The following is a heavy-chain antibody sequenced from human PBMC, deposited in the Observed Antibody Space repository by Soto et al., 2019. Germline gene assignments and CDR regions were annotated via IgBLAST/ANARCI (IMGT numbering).Heavy chain of an antibody. CDR3: ARVYSGYDYPPGTHYYYYYGMDV. CDR2: IIPIFGTA. D-gene: IGHD5-12*01. J-gene: IGHJ6*02. Sequence: SVKVSCKASGGTFSSYAISWVRQAPGQGLEWMGGIIPIFGTANYAQKFQGRVTITADESTSTAYMELSSLRSEDTAVYYCARVYSGYDYPPGTHYYYYYGMDVWGQGTTVTVSS. CDR1: GGTFSSYA. V-gene: IGHV1-69*13.